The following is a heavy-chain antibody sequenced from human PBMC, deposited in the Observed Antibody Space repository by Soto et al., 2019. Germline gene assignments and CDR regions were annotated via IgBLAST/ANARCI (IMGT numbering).Heavy chain of an antibody. D-gene: IGHD3-3*01. Sequence: PGGSLRLSCAASGFTFSSYAMSWVRQAPGKGLEWVSAISGSGGSTYYADSVKGRFTISRDNSKNTLYLQMNSLRAEDTAVYYCAKAPRVLRFLEWPPDYYYSYGMDVWGQGTTVTVSS. CDR2: ISGSGGST. CDR3: AKAPRVLRFLEWPPDYYYSYGMDV. CDR1: GFTFSSYA. V-gene: IGHV3-23*01. J-gene: IGHJ6*02.